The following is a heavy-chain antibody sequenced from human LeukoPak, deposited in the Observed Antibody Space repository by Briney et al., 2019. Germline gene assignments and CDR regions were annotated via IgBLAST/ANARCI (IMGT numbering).Heavy chain of an antibody. V-gene: IGHV3-33*06. CDR2: IWFDGTNK. CDR1: AFTFSNYG. J-gene: IGHJ4*02. CDR3: AKGAHITMFRGAPEN. Sequence: GGSLRLSCAASAFTFSNYGMHWVRQAPGKGLEWVAVIWFDGTNKYYADSVKGRFTISRDNSKNTLYLQMNSLRAEDTAVYYCAKGAHITMFRGAPENLGQGTLVTVSS. D-gene: IGHD3-10*01.